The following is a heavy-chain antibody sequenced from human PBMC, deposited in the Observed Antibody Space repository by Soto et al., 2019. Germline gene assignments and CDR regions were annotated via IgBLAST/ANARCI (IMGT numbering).Heavy chain of an antibody. CDR1: GDTLTDLS. CDR3: ATGRTYFYGSGSHNYFDY. V-gene: IGHV1-24*01. J-gene: IGHJ4*02. CDR2: FDPEDDET. Sequence: QVQLVQSGTEVKKPGTSVKVSCKVSGDTLTDLSMHWVRQAPGKGLEWMGGFDPEDDETFYAQRFQGRVTMTEDTSTDPAYMELSSLRSDDTAVYYCATGRTYFYGSGSHNYFDYWGQGTLVTVSS. D-gene: IGHD3-10*01.